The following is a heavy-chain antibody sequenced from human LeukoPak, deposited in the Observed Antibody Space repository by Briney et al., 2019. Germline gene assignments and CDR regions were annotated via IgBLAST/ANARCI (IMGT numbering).Heavy chain of an antibody. J-gene: IGHJ4*02. CDR3: ARGRSTFDY. CDR2: TNHSGST. CDR1: GGSFSGYY. V-gene: IGHV4-34*01. D-gene: IGHD1-14*01. Sequence: SETLSLTCAVYGGSFSGYYWSWIRQPPGKGLEWIGETNHSGSTNYNPSLKSRVTTSVDTSKNQFSLKLSSVTAADTAVYYCARGRSTFDYWGQGTLVTVSS.